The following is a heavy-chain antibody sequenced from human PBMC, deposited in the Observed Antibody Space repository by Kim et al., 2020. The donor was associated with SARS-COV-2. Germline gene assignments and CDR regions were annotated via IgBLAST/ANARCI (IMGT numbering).Heavy chain of an antibody. CDR1: GGSISSSSYY. D-gene: IGHD3-9*01. CDR2: IYYSGST. CDR3: ARAVPENYDILTGYFYYFDY. J-gene: IGHJ4*02. V-gene: IGHV4-39*01. Sequence: SETLSLTCTVSGGSISSSSYYWGWIRQPPGKGLEWIGSIYYSGSTYYNPSLKSRVTISVDTSKNQFSLTLSSVTAADTAVYYCARAVPENYDILTGYFYYFDYWGQGTLVTVSS.